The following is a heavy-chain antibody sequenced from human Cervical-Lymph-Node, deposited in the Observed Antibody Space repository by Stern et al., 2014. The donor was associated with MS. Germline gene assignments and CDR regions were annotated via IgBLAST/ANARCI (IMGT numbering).Heavy chain of an antibody. CDR1: GFKFSIYW. CDR2: IYPGDSET. CDR3: ARQTTAWASDV. D-gene: IGHD1-14*01. Sequence: VQLVQSGAELIRPGESLKISCKGSGFKFSIYWIAWVRQMPGKGLEWMGIIYPGDSETRYSPSFQGQVTMSADKSTSTAYPQWSSLNASDPAMYFCARQTTAWASDVWGQGTLVTVSS. J-gene: IGHJ4*02. V-gene: IGHV5-51*01.